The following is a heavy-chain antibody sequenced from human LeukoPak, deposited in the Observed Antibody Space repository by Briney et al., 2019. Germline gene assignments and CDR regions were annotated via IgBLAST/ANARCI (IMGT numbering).Heavy chain of an antibody. Sequence: PGESLRLSCAASGFTFSSYAMSWVRQAPGKGLEWVSLISSSGNTYYADPVKGRFTISRDNSKNTLYLQMNSLRAEDTAVYYCAKVLGGSGNYFHYWGQGALVTVSS. CDR1: GFTFSSYA. CDR2: ISSSGNT. D-gene: IGHD1-26*01. CDR3: AKVLGGSGNYFHY. V-gene: IGHV3-23*01. J-gene: IGHJ4*02.